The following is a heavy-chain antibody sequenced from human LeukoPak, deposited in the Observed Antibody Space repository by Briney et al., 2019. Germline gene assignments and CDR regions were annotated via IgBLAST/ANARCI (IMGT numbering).Heavy chain of an antibody. CDR2: ISAYNGNT. Sequence: ASVKVSCKASGYTFTSYGISWVRQAPGQGLEWMGWISAYNGNTNYAQKLQGRVTMTTDTSTSTAYMELRSLRSDDTAVYYCASIRQRSAGQTFSYYYYYMDVWGKGTTVTVSS. V-gene: IGHV1-18*01. D-gene: IGHD6-25*01. J-gene: IGHJ6*03. CDR3: ASIRQRSAGQTFSYYYYYMDV. CDR1: GYTFTSYG.